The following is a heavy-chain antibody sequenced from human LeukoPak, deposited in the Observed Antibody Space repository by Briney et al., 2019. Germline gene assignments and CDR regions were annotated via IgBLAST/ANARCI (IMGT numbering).Heavy chain of an antibody. CDR3: AGPRYSSSSLSYYYYMDV. CDR2: IYYSGST. D-gene: IGHD6-6*01. V-gene: IGHV4-59*01. J-gene: IGHJ6*03. Sequence: SETLSLTCTVSGGSISSYYWSWIRQPPGKGLEWIGYIYYSGSTNYNPSLKSRVTISVDTSRNQFSLKLSSVTAADTAVYYCAGPRYSSSSLSYYYYMDVWGKGTTVTVSS. CDR1: GGSISSYY.